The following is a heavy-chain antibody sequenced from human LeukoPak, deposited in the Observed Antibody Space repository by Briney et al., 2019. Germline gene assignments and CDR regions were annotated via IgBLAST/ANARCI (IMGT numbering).Heavy chain of an antibody. V-gene: IGHV3-7*03. J-gene: IGHJ6*02. CDR1: GFTFSSYW. CDR2: IKQDGSEK. Sequence: GGSLRLSCAASGFTFSSYWMSWVRQAPGKGLEWVAHIKQDGSEKYYVDPVKGRFIISRDNAKNSLYLQMNSLRAEDTAVYYCARDRAMTQHDYYYYYYGMDVWGQGTTVTVSS. D-gene: IGHD5-18*01. CDR3: ARDRAMTQHDYYYYYYGMDV.